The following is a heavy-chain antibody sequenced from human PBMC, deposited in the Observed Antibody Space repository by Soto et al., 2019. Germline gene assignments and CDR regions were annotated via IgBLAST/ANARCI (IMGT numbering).Heavy chain of an antibody. D-gene: IGHD1-26*01. CDR2: IKAGNGDT. CDR3: AREGYSGSYYRLDY. CDR1: GYTFSSNV. V-gene: IGHV1-3*01. Sequence: GASVKVSCKASGYTFSSNVIHWVRQAPGQGLEWMGWIKAGNGDTKYSQNFQGRVTITRDTSATTAYMEMSSLTSEDTAVYYCAREGYSGSYYRLDYWGQGTLVSVSS. J-gene: IGHJ4*02.